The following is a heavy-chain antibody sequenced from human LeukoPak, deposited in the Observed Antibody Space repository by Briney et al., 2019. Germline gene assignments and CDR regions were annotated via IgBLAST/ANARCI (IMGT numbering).Heavy chain of an antibody. D-gene: IGHD3-10*01. J-gene: IGHJ4*02. V-gene: IGHV3-48*03. Sequence: GGSLRLSCAASGFTFSSYEMNWVRQAPGKGLEWVSYTSSSGSTIYYADSVKGRFTISRDNAKNSLYLQMNSLRAEDTAVYYCARGGDTTYYYGSGSYSDFDYWGQGTLVTVSS. CDR2: TSSSGSTI. CDR3: ARGGDTTYYYGSGSYSDFDY. CDR1: GFTFSSYE.